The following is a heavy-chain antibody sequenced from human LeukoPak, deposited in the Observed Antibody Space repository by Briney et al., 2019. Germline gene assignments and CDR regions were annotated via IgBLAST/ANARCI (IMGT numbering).Heavy chain of an antibody. CDR2: ITPSSGGT. V-gene: IGHV1-2*02. CDR1: GYTFTGYY. J-gene: IGHJ4*02. D-gene: IGHD3-10*01. Sequence: ASVNVSCKASGYTFTGYYMHWVRQAPGQGLEWMGWITPSSGGTNYAQKLQGRVTMTTDTSTSTAYMELRSLRSDDTAVYYCARDDYYGSGSYYNWGFDYWGQGTLVIVSS. CDR3: ARDDYYGSGSYYNWGFDY.